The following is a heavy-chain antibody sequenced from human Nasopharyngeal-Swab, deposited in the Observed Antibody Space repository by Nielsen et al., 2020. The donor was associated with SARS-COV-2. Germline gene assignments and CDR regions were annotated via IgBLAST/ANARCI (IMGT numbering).Heavy chain of an antibody. CDR3: ARGFEYGSGSYYRTYYYYYMDV. CDR2: IYYSGST. CDR1: GGSISSYY. Sequence: SETLSLTCTVSGGSISSYYWSWIRQPPGKGLEWIGYIYYSGSTNYNPSLKSRVTISVDTSKNQFSLKLGSVTAADTAVYYCARGFEYGSGSYYRTYYYYYMDVWGKGTTVTVSS. J-gene: IGHJ6*03. V-gene: IGHV4-59*01. D-gene: IGHD3-10*01.